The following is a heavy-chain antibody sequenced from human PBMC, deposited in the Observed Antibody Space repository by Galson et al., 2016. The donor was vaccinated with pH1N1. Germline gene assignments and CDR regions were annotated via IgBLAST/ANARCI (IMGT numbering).Heavy chain of an antibody. CDR1: GYTFTDYY. V-gene: IGHV1-2*02. Sequence: SVKVSCKASGYTFTDYYIHWVRQAPGQGLEWMGLIHPNSGDTNFAKKFQGTVTMTRDTSISTAYMELTRLTSDDTAVYFCARELRGGSFDVWGQGTVVTGSS. J-gene: IGHJ3*01. CDR3: ARELRGGSFDV. CDR2: IHPNSGDT. D-gene: IGHD2-15*01.